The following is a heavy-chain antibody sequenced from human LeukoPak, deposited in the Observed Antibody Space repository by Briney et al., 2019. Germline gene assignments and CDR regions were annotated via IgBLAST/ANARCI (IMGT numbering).Heavy chain of an antibody. V-gene: IGHV4-34*01. D-gene: IGHD6-19*01. J-gene: IGHJ2*01. Sequence: PSETLSLTCAVSGGSISGYYWSWIRQPPGKGLEWIGEINHSGSTNYNPSLKSRVTISVETSKNQFSLKLSSVTAADTAVYYCARATLNSSGWYRKSWYFDLWGRGTLVTVSS. CDR3: ARATLNSSGWYRKSWYFDL. CDR2: INHSGST. CDR1: GGSISGYY.